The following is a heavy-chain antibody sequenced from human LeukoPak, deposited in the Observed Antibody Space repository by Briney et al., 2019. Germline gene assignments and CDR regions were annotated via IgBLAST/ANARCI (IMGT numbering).Heavy chain of an antibody. J-gene: IGHJ5*02. V-gene: IGHV5-51*01. CDR1: GYSFTSYW. D-gene: IGHD2-2*02. CDR2: IYPGDSDT. CDR3: ARHLSLRYCSSTSYYKRYNWFDP. Sequence: GESLKISCKGSGYSFTSYWIGWVRQMPGKGLEWMGIIYPGDSDTRYSPSFQGQVTISADKSISTAYLQWSSLKASDTAMYYCARHLSLRYCSSTSYYKRYNWFDPWGQGTLVTVSS.